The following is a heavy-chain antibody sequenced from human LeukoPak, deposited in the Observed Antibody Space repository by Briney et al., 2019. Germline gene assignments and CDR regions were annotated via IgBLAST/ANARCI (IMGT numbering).Heavy chain of an antibody. V-gene: IGHV1-8*01. Sequence: ASVKVSCKASGYTFTSYDINWVRQATGQGLEWMGWMNPDSGNTGYAQKFQGRVTMTRNTSTTTAYMELSSLRSEDTAVYYCARGLGGSYSGVYWGQGTLVTVSS. D-gene: IGHD1-26*01. CDR1: GYTFTSYD. CDR2: MNPDSGNT. CDR3: ARGLGGSYSGVY. J-gene: IGHJ4*02.